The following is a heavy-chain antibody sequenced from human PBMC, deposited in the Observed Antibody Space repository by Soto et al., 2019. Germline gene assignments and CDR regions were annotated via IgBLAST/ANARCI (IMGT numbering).Heavy chain of an antibody. Sequence: QVQLVESGGGLVKPGGSLRLSCAASGITFSDCYMNWIRQAPGKGLEWVSYMSSSGDSINYAGSVRGRFTVSRDNAKSSLYLQMNSLRAEDTAMYYCARVRCGNWGSAMDVWGQGTTFTVS. D-gene: IGHD3-16*01. CDR3: ARVRCGNWGSAMDV. CDR1: GITFSDCY. CDR2: MSSSGDSI. J-gene: IGHJ6*02. V-gene: IGHV3-11*01.